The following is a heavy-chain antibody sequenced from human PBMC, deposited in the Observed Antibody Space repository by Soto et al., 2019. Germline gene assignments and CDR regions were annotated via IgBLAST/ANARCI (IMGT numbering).Heavy chain of an antibody. Sequence: PGESLKISCKGSGYSFTSYWIGWVRQMPGKGLEWMGIIYPGDSDTRYSPSFQGQVTISADKSISTAYLQWSSLKASDTAMYYCARTQRPYDSSGYFSGFADYWGQGTLVTVSS. CDR1: GYSFTSYW. J-gene: IGHJ4*02. CDR2: IYPGDSDT. D-gene: IGHD3-22*01. V-gene: IGHV5-51*01. CDR3: ARTQRPYDSSGYFSGFADY.